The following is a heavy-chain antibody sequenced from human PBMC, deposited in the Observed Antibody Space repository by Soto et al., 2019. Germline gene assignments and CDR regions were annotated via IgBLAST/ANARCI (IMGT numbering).Heavy chain of an antibody. CDR2: IWYDGSNK. J-gene: IGHJ6*02. Sequence: GGSLRLSCAASGFTFSSYGMHWVRQAPGKGLEWVAVIWYDGSNKYYADSVKGRFTISRDNSKNTLYLQMNSLRAEDTAVYYCARDGGHGSGSYYYYYGMDVWGQGTTVTVSS. CDR1: GFTFSSYG. CDR3: ARDGGHGSGSYYYYYGMDV. V-gene: IGHV3-33*01. D-gene: IGHD3-10*01.